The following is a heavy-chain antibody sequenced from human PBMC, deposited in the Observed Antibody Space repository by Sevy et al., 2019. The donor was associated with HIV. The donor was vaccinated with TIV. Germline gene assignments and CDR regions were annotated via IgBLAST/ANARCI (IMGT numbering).Heavy chain of an antibody. CDR3: ARDRATSATGTLFDY. Sequence: GGSLRLSCAASGFTSSSYAMSWVRQPPGRGLEWVSTLSDSGVSTYYADSVKGRFTISRDNSKNILYLQMNSLRAEDTAVYYCARDRATSATGTLFDYWGQGTLVIVSS. V-gene: IGHV3-23*01. D-gene: IGHD3-9*01. CDR1: GFTSSSYA. J-gene: IGHJ4*02. CDR2: LSDSGVST.